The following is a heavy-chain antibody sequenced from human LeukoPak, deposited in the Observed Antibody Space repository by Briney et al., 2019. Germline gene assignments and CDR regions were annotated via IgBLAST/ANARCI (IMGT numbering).Heavy chain of an antibody. Sequence: GGSLRLSCVDSEFTFSSYWMHWVRQAPGEGLVWVSRINTDGSTTDYADSVKGRFTSSRDNAKNSLYLQMNSLRAEDTAVYYCARGSSSYDCWGQGTLLTVSS. V-gene: IGHV3-74*01. CDR1: EFTFSSYW. D-gene: IGHD6-13*01. CDR3: ARGSSSYDC. J-gene: IGHJ4*02. CDR2: INTDGSTT.